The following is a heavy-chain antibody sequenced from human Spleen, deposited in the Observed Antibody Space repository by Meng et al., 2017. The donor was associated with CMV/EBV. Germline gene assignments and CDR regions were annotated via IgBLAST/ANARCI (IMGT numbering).Heavy chain of an antibody. J-gene: IGHJ4*02. Sequence: GESLKISCAASGFTFSNYAMHWVRQAPGKGLEWVAVISYDGSNEYYADSVKGRFTISRDNSKSTLYLQMNSLRAEDTAVYYCARGGRLLWFGANDYWGQGTLVTVSS. D-gene: IGHD3-10*01. V-gene: IGHV3-30*04. CDR3: ARGGRLLWFGANDY. CDR2: ISYDGSNE. CDR1: GFTFSNYA.